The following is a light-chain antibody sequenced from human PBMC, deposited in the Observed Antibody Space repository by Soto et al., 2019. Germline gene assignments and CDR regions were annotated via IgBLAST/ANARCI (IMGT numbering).Light chain of an antibody. CDR3: CSYAGRYTYV. CDR2: DVS. V-gene: IGLV2-11*01. Sequence: QSVLTQPRSVSGSPGQSVTISCTGTSSDVGGYNYVSWYQQHPGKAPKLMIYDVSKRPSGVPDRFSGSKSGNTASLTISGLQAEDEADYYCCSYAGRYTYVFGTGTKFTVL. J-gene: IGLJ1*01. CDR1: SSDVGGYNY.